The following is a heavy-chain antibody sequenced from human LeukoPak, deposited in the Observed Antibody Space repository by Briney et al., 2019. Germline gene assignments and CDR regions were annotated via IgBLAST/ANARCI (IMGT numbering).Heavy chain of an antibody. D-gene: IGHD2-15*01. J-gene: IGHJ1*01. CDR1: GYTFTGYY. Sequence: ASVKVSCKASGYTFTGYYMHWVRQAPGQGLEWMGWINPNSGGTNYAQKFQGRVTMTRDTSISTAYMELSRLRSDDTAVYYCARDLCSGGSCHQYFQHWGQGTLVTVSS. V-gene: IGHV1-2*02. CDR3: ARDLCSGGSCHQYFQH. CDR2: INPNSGGT.